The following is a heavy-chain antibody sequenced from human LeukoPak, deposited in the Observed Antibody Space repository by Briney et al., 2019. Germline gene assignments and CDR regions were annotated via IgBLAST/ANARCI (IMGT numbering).Heavy chain of an antibody. D-gene: IGHD4-17*01. CDR2: ISYDGTNK. Sequence: GGSLRLSCAASGFTFSTYGVHWVRQAPGKGLEWVAVISYDGTNKYYADSVKGRFTISRDNSKNTLYLQMNSLRAEDTAVYYCAKDRDSDYGDGGFDPWGQGTLVTVSS. J-gene: IGHJ5*02. V-gene: IGHV3-30*18. CDR1: GFTFSTYG. CDR3: AKDRDSDYGDGGFDP.